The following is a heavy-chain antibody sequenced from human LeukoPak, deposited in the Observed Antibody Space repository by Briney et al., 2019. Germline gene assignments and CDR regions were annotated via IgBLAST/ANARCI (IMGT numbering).Heavy chain of an antibody. CDR2: INPSGGST. Sequence: ASVKVSCKASGYTFTSYYMHWVRQAPGQGLEWMGIINPSGGSTSYAQKFQGRVTMTEDTSTDTAYMELSSLRSEDTAMYYCATILPYYYDSSGYFFWGQGTLVTVSS. D-gene: IGHD3-22*01. V-gene: IGHV1-46*01. CDR3: ATILPYYYDSSGYFF. CDR1: GYTFTSYY. J-gene: IGHJ4*02.